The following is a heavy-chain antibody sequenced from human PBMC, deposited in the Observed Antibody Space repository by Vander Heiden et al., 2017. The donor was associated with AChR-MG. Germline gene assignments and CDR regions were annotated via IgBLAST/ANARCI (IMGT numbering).Heavy chain of an antibody. J-gene: IGHJ4*02. V-gene: IGHV3-11*01. CDR2: ISSSGSTI. CDR1: GFTSSDYY. D-gene: IGHD3-10*01. CDR3: ARDMFRWFGELLYFDY. Sequence: QVQLVESGGGLVKPGGSLRLSCAASGFTSSDYYMSWIRQAPGKGLEWVSYISSSGSTIYYADSVKGRFTISRDSAKNSLYLQMNSLRAEDTAVYYCARDMFRWFGELLYFDYWGQGTLVTVSS.